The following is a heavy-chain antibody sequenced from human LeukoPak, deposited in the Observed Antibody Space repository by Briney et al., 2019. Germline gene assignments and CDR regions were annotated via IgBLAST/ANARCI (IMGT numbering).Heavy chain of an antibody. CDR1: GFTFSSYA. D-gene: IGHD3-10*01. V-gene: IGHV3-23*01. Sequence: GGSLRLSCAASGFTFSSYAMSWVRQAPGKGLEWVSAISGSGGSTYYADSVKGRFTISRDNSKNTLYLQVNSLRAEDTAVYYCAKSFMVRGVIIARYYFDYWGQGTLVTVSS. J-gene: IGHJ4*02. CDR2: ISGSGGST. CDR3: AKSFMVRGVIIARYYFDY.